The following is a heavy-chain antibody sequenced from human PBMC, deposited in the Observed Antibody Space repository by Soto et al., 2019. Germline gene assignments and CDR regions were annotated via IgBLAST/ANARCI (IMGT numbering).Heavy chain of an antibody. V-gene: IGHV5-51*01. CDR3: ARTAAAGKYYYGMDV. J-gene: IGHJ6*02. CDR1: GYSFTSYW. Sequence: EVQLVQSGAEVKKPGESLKISCKGSGYSFTSYWIGWVRQMPGKGRECMGIIYPGDSDTRYSPSFQGQVTISADKSISTAYLQWSSLKASDTAMYYCARTAAAGKYYYGMDVWGQGTTVTVSS. D-gene: IGHD6-13*01. CDR2: IYPGDSDT.